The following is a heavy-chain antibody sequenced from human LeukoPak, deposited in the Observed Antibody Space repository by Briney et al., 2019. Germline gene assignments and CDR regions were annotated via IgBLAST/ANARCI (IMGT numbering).Heavy chain of an antibody. CDR2: INTKTGNP. J-gene: IGHJ4*02. CDR3: ARVKEEGSWLYNFDY. CDR1: GYAFSSYT. Sequence: GASVKVSCKASGYAFSSYTMNWVRQAPGQGLEWMGWINTKTGNPTYAQDFPGRFVFSLDTSASTAYLQISSLKAEDTAVYYCARVKEEGSWLYNFDYWGQGTLVTVSS. V-gene: IGHV7-4-1*02. D-gene: IGHD6-13*01.